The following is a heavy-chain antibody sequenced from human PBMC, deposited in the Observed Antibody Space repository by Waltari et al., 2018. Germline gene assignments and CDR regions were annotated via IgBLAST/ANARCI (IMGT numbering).Heavy chain of an antibody. CDR3: ARGYSDDGGEYFQH. CDR2: VYTTGTT. Sequence: QVQLQESGPRLVEPWETLSLTCRISGVSISDYYWSWIRQPAVKGLEFIGRVYTTGTTDYNPSLRSRATVSVDKSKNHFSLSLTSVTAADTAIYYCARGYSDDGGEYFQHWGQGTLVSVSS. CDR1: GVSISDYY. V-gene: IGHV4-4*07. J-gene: IGHJ1*01. D-gene: IGHD3-16*01.